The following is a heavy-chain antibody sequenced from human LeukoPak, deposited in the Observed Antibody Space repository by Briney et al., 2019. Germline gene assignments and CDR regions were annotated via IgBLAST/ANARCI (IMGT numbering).Heavy chain of an antibody. CDR1: GFSFSSNW. CDR3: ATAVSVAGDS. Sequence: GGSLRPSCAASGFSFSSNWMSWFRQAPGKGLEWVAHIKPDGSETYYVDSVKGRFTISRDNAKNSVYLQMYSLRVDDTAVYYCATAVSVAGDSWGQGTLVTVSS. J-gene: IGHJ5*01. CDR2: IKPDGSET. V-gene: IGHV3-7*01. D-gene: IGHD6-19*01.